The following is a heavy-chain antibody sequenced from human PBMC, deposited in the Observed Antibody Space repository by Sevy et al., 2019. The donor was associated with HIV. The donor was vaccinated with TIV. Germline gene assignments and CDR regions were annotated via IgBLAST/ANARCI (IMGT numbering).Heavy chain of an antibody. J-gene: IGHJ6*02. Sequence: GGSLRLSCAVSGLNFNDDWMNWVRQAPGQGLEWVANIKQDGSEKFYVDSVKGRFTISRDNAQNSLYLQMNSLRTEDTAVYYCARDRVSPYYDSSGNTYYYYYGMDVWGQGTTVTVSS. D-gene: IGHD3-22*01. CDR1: GLNFNDDW. CDR2: IKQDGSEK. CDR3: ARDRVSPYYDSSGNTYYYYYGMDV. V-gene: IGHV3-7*01.